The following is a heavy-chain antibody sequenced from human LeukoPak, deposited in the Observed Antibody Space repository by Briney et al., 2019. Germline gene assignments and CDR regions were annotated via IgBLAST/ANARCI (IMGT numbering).Heavy chain of an antibody. Sequence: GASVKVSCKASGCTFTGYYMHWVRQAPGQGLEWMGRINPNSGGTNYAQKFQGRVTMTRDTSISTAYMELSRLRSDDTAVYYCARSSIAARTFDYWGQGTLVTVSS. V-gene: IGHV1-2*06. CDR2: INPNSGGT. D-gene: IGHD6-6*01. CDR1: GCTFTGYY. CDR3: ARSSIAARTFDY. J-gene: IGHJ4*02.